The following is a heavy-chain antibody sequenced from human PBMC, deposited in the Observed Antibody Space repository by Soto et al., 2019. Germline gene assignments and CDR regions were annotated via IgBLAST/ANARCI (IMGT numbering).Heavy chain of an antibody. Sequence: SETLSLTCTVSGDSSGNGAYYWSWIRHHPGKGLEWIGYVYYLGSTYYSPSLRSRVSISLDSSENQFSLSLSFMTAADKAVYYCARGGGYDSVDFWGQGIQVTVSS. J-gene: IGHJ4*02. CDR2: VYYLGST. V-gene: IGHV4-31*03. CDR1: GDSSGNGAYY. CDR3: ARGGGYDSVDF. D-gene: IGHD2-15*01.